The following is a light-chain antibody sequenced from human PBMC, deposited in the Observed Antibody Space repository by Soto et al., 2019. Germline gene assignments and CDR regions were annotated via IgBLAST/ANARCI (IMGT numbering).Light chain of an antibody. CDR1: TSDIGTKEY. CDR2: EVN. CDR3: NSMTTSSTSRFV. Sequence: QSVLTQPAAVSGSPGESITISCTGTTSDIGTKEYVSWFQQYSGKAPKLLIYEVNNRPSGVSNRLSGSKSGNSASLTISGLQAEDEDDYYCNSMTTSSTSRFVFGTGTKLTVL. V-gene: IGLV2-14*01. J-gene: IGLJ1*01.